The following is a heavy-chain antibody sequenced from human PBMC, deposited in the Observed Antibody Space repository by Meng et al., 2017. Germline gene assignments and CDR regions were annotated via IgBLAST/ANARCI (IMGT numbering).Heavy chain of an antibody. CDR1: GGSHSSRNW. CDR3: ARGLRRPSPLSY. CDR2: IYYSGST. D-gene: IGHD4-17*01. Sequence: TGPGAEKPAGTLSLTSAVAGGSHSSRNWWSWVRKPPGKALEWIGEIYYSGSTNYNPSLKSRVTISVGKSKNQFSLKMSCVTAADTAVYYCARGLRRPSPLSYWGQGTLVTVSS. V-gene: IGHV4-4*02. J-gene: IGHJ4*02.